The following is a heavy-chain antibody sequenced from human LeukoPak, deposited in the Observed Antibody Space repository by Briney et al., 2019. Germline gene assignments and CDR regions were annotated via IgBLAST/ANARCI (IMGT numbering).Heavy chain of an antibody. D-gene: IGHD2-2*01. CDR1: GYTLTELS. V-gene: IGHV1-24*01. CDR2: FDPEDGET. Sequence: ASVKVSCKVSGYTLTELSMHWVRQAPGKGLEWMGGFDPEDGETIYAQKFQGRVTMTEDTSTDTAYMELSSLRSEDTAVYYCATAGNVVVPAALRRDAFDIWGQGTMVTVSS. J-gene: IGHJ3*02. CDR3: ATAGNVVVPAALRRDAFDI.